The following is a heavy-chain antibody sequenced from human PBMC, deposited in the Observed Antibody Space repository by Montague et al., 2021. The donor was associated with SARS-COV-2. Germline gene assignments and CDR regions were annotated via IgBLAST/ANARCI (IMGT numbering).Heavy chain of an antibody. D-gene: IGHD4-23*01. CDR2: IYYTGSI. CDR1: GGSVINYY. Sequence: SETLSLTCNVSGGSVINYYWSWIRQSPGRGLEWIGYIYYTGSITRNPSLDSRVTISLDTSRDLVSLELRSLTAADTAVYYCARGGGWKRHFDYWGQGTLVAVSS. CDR3: ARGGGWKRHFDY. V-gene: IGHV4-59*02. J-gene: IGHJ4*02.